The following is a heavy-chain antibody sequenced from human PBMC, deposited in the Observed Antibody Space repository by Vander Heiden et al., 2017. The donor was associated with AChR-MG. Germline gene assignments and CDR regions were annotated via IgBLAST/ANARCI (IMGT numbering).Heavy chain of an antibody. J-gene: IGHJ4*02. V-gene: IGHV3-23*01. D-gene: IGHD3-10*01. CDR3: ARKMRWFGDRYFDY. CDR1: GFTFSIYA. Sequence: EVQLLESGGGLVQPGGSLRLSCAASGFTFSIYAMRWVRQAPGKGLEWVSAISGSGSSTYYADSVKGRFTVSRDNSKNTLYLQMNSLRAEDTAVYYCARKMRWFGDRYFDYWGQGTLVTVSS. CDR2: ISGSGSST.